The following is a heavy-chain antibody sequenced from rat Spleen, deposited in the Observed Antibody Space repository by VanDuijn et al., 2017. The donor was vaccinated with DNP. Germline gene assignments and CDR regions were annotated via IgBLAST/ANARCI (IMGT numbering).Heavy chain of an antibody. CDR3: VRRGGKGLFSK. CDR2: INYDGSRI. D-gene: IGHD3-1*01. CDR1: GFIFSDYA. V-gene: IGHV5-17*01. Sequence: EVQLVESGGGLVQPGRSLKLSCAASGFIFSDYAMTWVRQAPKKGLEWVARINYDGSRIYYRDSVRDRFIVSRDNAKSTLDLQMDSLRSEDTATYYCVRRGGKGLFSKWGQGTLVTVSS. J-gene: IGHJ3*01.